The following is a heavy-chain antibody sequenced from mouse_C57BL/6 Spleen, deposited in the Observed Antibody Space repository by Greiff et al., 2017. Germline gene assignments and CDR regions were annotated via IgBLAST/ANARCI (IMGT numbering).Heavy chain of an antibody. J-gene: IGHJ4*01. V-gene: IGHV5-9-1*02. CDR3: TSDGTAQATGAMYN. Sequence: EVKLMESGEGLVRPGGSLKLSCAASGLTFSNYAMSWVRQPPEKRLEWVAYISSGGDYIYYADTVKGRFTISRDNARNTLYLQMSRLKSDDTAMDYWTSDGTAQATGAMYNWGQAASVTVSS. CDR1: GLTFSNYA. CDR2: ISSGGDYI. D-gene: IGHD3-2*02.